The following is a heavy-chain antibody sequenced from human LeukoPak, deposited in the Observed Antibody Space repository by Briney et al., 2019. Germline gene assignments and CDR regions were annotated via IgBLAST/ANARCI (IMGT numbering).Heavy chain of an antibody. J-gene: IGHJ4*02. Sequence: GGSLRLSCAASGFTFSSYGMHWVRQAPGKGLEWVAVISYDGSNKYYADSVKGRFTISRDNAKNSLYLQMNSLRAEDTAVYYCARDGWDTTMATDKAPGYWGQGTLVTVSS. CDR3: ARDGWDTTMATDKAPGY. CDR2: ISYDGSNK. V-gene: IGHV3-30*03. CDR1: GFTFSSYG. D-gene: IGHD5-18*01.